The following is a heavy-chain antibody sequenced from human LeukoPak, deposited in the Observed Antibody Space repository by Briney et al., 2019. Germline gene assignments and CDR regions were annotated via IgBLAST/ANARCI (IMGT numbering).Heavy chain of an antibody. D-gene: IGHD1-26*01. V-gene: IGHV3-48*03. Sequence: PGGSLRLSCAASGFLFSTYEMNWVRQAPGKGLEWVSYISSSGSTIYYADSVKGRFTISRDNAKNSLYLQMNSLRVEDTAVYYCARDKIVGATYFDYWGQGTLVTVSS. J-gene: IGHJ4*02. CDR1: GFLFSTYE. CDR3: ARDKIVGATYFDY. CDR2: ISSSGSTI.